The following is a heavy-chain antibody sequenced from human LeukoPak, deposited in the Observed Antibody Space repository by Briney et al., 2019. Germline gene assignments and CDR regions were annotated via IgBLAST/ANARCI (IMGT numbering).Heavy chain of an antibody. Sequence: PSETLSLTCAVSGYSISSGYYWSWIRQTPGKGLEWIATIHQSGMTYYNPSLKSRVTISVDTSKNQFSLKLTSVTAAGTAVYYCARYTGANWGYSFDYSGQGTLVTVSS. D-gene: IGHD7-27*01. CDR2: IHQSGMT. CDR3: ARYTGANWGYSFDY. J-gene: IGHJ4*02. CDR1: GYSISSGYY. V-gene: IGHV4-38-2*01.